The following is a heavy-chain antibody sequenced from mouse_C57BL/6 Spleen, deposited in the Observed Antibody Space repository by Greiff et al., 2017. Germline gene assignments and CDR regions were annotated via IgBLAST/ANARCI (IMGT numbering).Heavy chain of an antibody. Sequence: DVKLVESEGGLVQPGSSMKLSCTASGFTFSDYYMAWVRQVPEKGLEWVADINYDGSSTYYLDSLKSRFIISRDNAKNILYLQMSSLKSEDTATYYCARLPSMDYWGQGTAVTVSS. CDR2: INYDGSST. CDR1: GFTFSDYY. V-gene: IGHV5-16*01. CDR3: ARLPSMDY. J-gene: IGHJ4*01. D-gene: IGHD1-1*01.